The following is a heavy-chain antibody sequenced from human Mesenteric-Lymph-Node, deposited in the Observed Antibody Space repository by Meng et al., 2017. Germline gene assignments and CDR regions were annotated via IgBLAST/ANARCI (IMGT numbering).Heavy chain of an antibody. J-gene: IGHJ3*02. Sequence: ASVKVSCKASGYTFTGYYMHWVRQAPGQGLEWMGWISGFNGNRNYAQKFQGRATLTTDTSTSTAYMELRGLRSDDTAVYYCAKYRSYVDGFDIWGQGTMVTVSS. D-gene: IGHD1-14*01. V-gene: IGHV1-18*04. CDR1: GYTFTGYY. CDR3: AKYRSYVDGFDI. CDR2: ISGFNGNR.